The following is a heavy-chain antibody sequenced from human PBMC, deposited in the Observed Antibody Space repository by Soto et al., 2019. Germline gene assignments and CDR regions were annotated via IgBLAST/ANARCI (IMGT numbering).Heavy chain of an antibody. Sequence: SETLSLTCTVSGGSISSYYWSWIRQPPGKGLEWIGYIYYSGSTNYNPSLKSRVTISVDTSKNQFSLKLSSVTAADTAVYYCARYGGGISRPYYYYGMDVCGQGTTVTVYS. CDR2: IYYSGST. D-gene: IGHD3-3*01. CDR3: ARYGGGISRPYYYYGMDV. J-gene: IGHJ6*02. V-gene: IGHV4-59*01. CDR1: GGSISSYY.